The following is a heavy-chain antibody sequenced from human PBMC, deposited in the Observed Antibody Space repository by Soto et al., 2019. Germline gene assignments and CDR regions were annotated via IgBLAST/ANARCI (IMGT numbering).Heavy chain of an antibody. J-gene: IGHJ4*02. V-gene: IGHV3-11*01. CDR1: GFTFSDYY. D-gene: IGHD5-18*01. CDR3: AREKTAMVTVDY. CDR2: ITSSGSTI. Sequence: GGSLRLSCAASGFTFSDYYMSWIRQVPGKGLEWVSYITSSGSTIYYADSVKGRFTISRDNAKNSLYLQMNSLRAEDTAVYYCAREKTAMVTVDYWGQGTLVTVSS.